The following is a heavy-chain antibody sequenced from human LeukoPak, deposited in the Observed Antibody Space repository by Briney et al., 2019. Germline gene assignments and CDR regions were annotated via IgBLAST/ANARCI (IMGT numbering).Heavy chain of an antibody. CDR1: GGSFSGYY. CDR3: AREVRAAAGQADY. V-gene: IGHV4-34*01. J-gene: IGHJ4*02. D-gene: IGHD6-13*01. CDR2: INHSGST. Sequence: PSETLSLTCAVYGGSFSGYYWSWIRQPPGKGLEWIGEINHSGSTNYNPSLKSRVTISVDTSKNQFSLKLSSVTAADTAVYYCAREVRAAAGQADYWGQGTLVTVSS.